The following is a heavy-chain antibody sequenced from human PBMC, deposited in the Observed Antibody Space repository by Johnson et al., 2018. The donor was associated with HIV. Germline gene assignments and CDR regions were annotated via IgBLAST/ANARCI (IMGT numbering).Heavy chain of an antibody. CDR1: GFTFSSYA. CDR2: ISYDGSNK. J-gene: IGHJ3*02. CDR3: AKDSSGLDVGAFDI. D-gene: IGHD3-22*01. V-gene: IGHV3-30*04. Sequence: QVQLVESGGGVVQPGRSLRLSCAASGFTFSSYAMHWVRQAPGKGLEWVAVISYDGSNKYYADSVKGRFTISRDNSKNTLYLQMNSLRAEDTAVYYCAKDSSGLDVGAFDIWGQGTMVTVSS.